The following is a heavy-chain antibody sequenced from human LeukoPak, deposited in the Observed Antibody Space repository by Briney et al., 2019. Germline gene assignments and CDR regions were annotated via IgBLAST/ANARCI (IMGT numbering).Heavy chain of an antibody. J-gene: IGHJ4*02. CDR3: ARDYSDMLTGYYHF. D-gene: IGHD3-9*01. CDR2: INPNSSSI. V-gene: IGHV1-2*02. CDR1: GYTFNNYY. Sequence: ASVKVSCTASGYTFNNYYLHWVRQAPGQGLEWIGCINPNSSSIYYAAKFQGRFTLTTDTSISTAYMELSSLMSGDTALYYCARDYSDMLTGYYHFWGQGTRVTVST.